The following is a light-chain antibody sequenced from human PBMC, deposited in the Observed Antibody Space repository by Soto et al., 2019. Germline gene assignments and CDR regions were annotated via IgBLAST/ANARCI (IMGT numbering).Light chain of an antibody. CDR1: STDVGAYNY. V-gene: IGLV2-14*01. CDR3: SSYTSSSTPV. Sequence: QSALTQPASVSGSPGQSITISCAGASTDVGAYNYVSWYQQHPGKAPKLMIYEVSNRPSGVSNRFSGSKSGDTASLTISSLQAEDEADYYCSSYTSSSTPVFGGGTKLTVL. CDR2: EVS. J-gene: IGLJ2*01.